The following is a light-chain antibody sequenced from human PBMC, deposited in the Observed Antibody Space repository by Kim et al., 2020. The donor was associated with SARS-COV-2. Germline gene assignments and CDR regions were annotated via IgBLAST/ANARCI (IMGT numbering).Light chain of an antibody. J-gene: IGLJ3*02. CDR2: TNN. CDR1: SSNIGSDY. Sequence: SVLTQPPSASGTPGQRVTISCSGSSSNIGSDYVYWYQQLPGMAPKLLIYTNNQRPSGVPDRFSGSKSGTSASLAISGLRSEDEADYYCAAWDDSLSAWVFGGGTQLTVL. CDR3: AAWDDSLSAWV. V-gene: IGLV1-47*01.